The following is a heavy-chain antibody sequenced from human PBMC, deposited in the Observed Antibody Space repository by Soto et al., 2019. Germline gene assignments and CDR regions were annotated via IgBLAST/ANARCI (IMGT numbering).Heavy chain of an antibody. Sequence: ASETLSLTCTVSGGSISSGDYYWSWIRQPPGKGLEWIGYIYYSGSTYYNPSLKSRVTISVDTSKNQFSLKLSSVTAADTAVYYCARLAGYCSSTSCYGYYGMDVWGQGTTVTVSS. CDR2: IYYSGST. V-gene: IGHV4-30-4*01. CDR1: GGSISSGDYY. D-gene: IGHD2-2*01. J-gene: IGHJ6*02. CDR3: ARLAGYCSSTSCYGYYGMDV.